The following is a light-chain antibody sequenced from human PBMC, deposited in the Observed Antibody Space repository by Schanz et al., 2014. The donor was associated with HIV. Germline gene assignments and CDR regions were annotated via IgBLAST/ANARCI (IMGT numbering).Light chain of an antibody. V-gene: IGLV2-14*02. CDR2: EVT. CDR1: RNDVGTYNL. Sequence: QSVLTQPASVSGSPGQSITISCTGTRNDVGTYNLVSWYQQHPGKAPQLMIYEVTKRPSGVSDRFSGSKSGNTASLTISGLQAEDEADYYCSSYTSSSTRVFGTGTKLTVL. J-gene: IGLJ1*01. CDR3: SSYTSSSTRV.